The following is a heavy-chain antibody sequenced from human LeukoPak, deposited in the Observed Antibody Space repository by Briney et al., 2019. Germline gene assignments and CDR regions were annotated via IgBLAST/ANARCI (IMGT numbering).Heavy chain of an antibody. J-gene: IGHJ1*01. CDR2: ISYDGSNK. CDR1: GFTFCSYD. CDR3: AKDQAYYDFWSGYSTRAEYFQH. V-gene: IGHV3-30*18. Sequence: GRSLRLSCAASGFTFCSYDMHWVRQAPGKGLEWVAVISYDGSNKYYADSVKGRFTISRDNSKNTLYLQMNSLRAEDMAVYYCAKDQAYYDFWSGYSTRAEYFQHWGQGTLVTVSS. D-gene: IGHD3-3*01.